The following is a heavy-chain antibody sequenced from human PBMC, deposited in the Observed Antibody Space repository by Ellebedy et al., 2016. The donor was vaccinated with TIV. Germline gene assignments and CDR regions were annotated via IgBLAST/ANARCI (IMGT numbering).Heavy chain of an antibody. Sequence: LGGSLRLSCEASGFSVTDDYMSWVRQAPGQGLEWVALVFGRDNTAYGDSVRGRFTVSRDKGTNTVFLQMSGLRADDTAVYYCVRDRYTTGWYAFDVWGLGTMVAVSS. D-gene: IGHD6-19*01. V-gene: IGHV3-66*01. J-gene: IGHJ3*01. CDR2: VFGRDNT. CDR3: VRDRYTTGWYAFDV. CDR1: GFSVTDDY.